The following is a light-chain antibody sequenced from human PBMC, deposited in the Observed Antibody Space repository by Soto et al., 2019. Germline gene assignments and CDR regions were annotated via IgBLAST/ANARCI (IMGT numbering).Light chain of an antibody. CDR1: QHGTTTY. J-gene: IGKJ4*01. Sequence: IVLTQSPATLSLSPGERATLSCTASQHGTTTYIAWYQQKFGQAPRLLIYGASTRATGTPDRFPGGGFGTDVTLTICRVGPEDLSEYYCEQYDSSFTFGGGTKVEMK. CDR2: GAS. V-gene: IGKV3-20*01. CDR3: EQYDSSFT.